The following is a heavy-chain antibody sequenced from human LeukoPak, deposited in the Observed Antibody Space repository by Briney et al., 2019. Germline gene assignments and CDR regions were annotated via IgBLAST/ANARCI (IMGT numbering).Heavy chain of an antibody. Sequence: GGFLRLSCAASGFTFSSYGMHWVRQAPGKGLEWVAFIRYDGSNKYYADSVKGRFTISRDNSKNTLYLQMNSLRAEDTAVYYCAKDPYCSSTSCYPYYYGSGSYEDYWGQGTLVTVSS. CDR3: AKDPYCSSTSCYPYYYGSGSYEDY. J-gene: IGHJ4*02. V-gene: IGHV3-30*02. CDR2: IRYDGSNK. CDR1: GFTFSSYG. D-gene: IGHD2-2*01.